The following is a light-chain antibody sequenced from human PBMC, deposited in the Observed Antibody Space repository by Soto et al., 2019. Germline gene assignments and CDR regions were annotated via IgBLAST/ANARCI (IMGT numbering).Light chain of an antibody. CDR3: QQYGSSPPIT. Sequence: EIVLTQSPGTLSLSPGERATLSCRASQSVSSSYLAWYQQKPGQAPRLLIYDASSRATCIPDRFSGSGSGTDFPLTISRLEPDDFALYYCQQYGSSPPITLGQGTRLAI. J-gene: IGKJ5*01. CDR1: QSVSSSY. V-gene: IGKV3-20*01. CDR2: DAS.